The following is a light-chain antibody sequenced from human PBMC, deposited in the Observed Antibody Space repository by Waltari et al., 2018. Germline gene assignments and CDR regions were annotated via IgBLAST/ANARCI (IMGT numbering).Light chain of an antibody. CDR2: DAS. Sequence: EVVMTQSPATLSVSPGERATLPCRDRHSVKTNLAWYQQKPGQAPRLVIFDASTRATGIPARFSGSGSGTEFTLTISSLQPEDSAVYYCQQYNNWPTWTFGQGAKVEIK. CDR3: QQYNNWPTWT. V-gene: IGKV3-15*01. CDR1: HSVKTN. J-gene: IGKJ1*01.